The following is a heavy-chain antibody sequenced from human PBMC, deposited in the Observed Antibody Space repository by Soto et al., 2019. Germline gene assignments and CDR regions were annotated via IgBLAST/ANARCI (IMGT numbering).Heavy chain of an antibody. CDR1: GYTFTSYA. Sequence: GASVKVSCKASGYTFTSYAMHWVRQAPGQRLEWMGWINAGNGNTKYSQKFQGRVTITRDTSASTAYMELSSLRAEDTAVYYCARDSGYGSGSSVNHYLDCWGRGTLVTVSS. V-gene: IGHV1-3*01. CDR3: ARDSGYGSGSSVNHYLDC. CDR2: INAGNGNT. D-gene: IGHD3-10*01. J-gene: IGHJ4*01.